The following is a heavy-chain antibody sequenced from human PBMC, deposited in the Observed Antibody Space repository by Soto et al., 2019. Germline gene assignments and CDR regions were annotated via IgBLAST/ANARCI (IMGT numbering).Heavy chain of an antibody. V-gene: IGHV6-1*01. CDR2: TYYRSKWYN. Sequence: PSQALSLTCAISGDSVSSNSAAWNWIRQSPSRGLEWLGRTYYRSKWYNDYAVSVKSRITITPDTSKNPFSLQLNSVTPEDTAVYYCARDHTGTTSYYYYGMDVWGQGTTVTVSS. J-gene: IGHJ6*02. CDR1: GDSVSSNSAA. D-gene: IGHD1-7*01. CDR3: ARDHTGTTSYYYYGMDV.